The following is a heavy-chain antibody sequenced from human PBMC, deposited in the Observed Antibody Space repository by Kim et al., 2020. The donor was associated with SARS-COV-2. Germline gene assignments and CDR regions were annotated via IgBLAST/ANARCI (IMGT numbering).Heavy chain of an antibody. J-gene: IGHJ4*02. V-gene: IGHV3-74*01. CDR3: ARENEMATIHFDY. Sequence: YADSGKGRFTISRDNAKNTLYLQMNSLRAEDTAVYYCARENEMATIHFDYWGQGTLVTVSS.